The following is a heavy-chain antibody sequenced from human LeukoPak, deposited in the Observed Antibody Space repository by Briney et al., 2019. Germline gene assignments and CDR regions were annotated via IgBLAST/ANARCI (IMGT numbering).Heavy chain of an antibody. CDR1: GFTLSSYS. V-gene: IGHV3-21*01. J-gene: IGHJ4*02. CDR3: ARGPDYDILADYFDY. Sequence: GGSLRLSCAASGFTLSSYSMNWVRQAPGKGLEWVSSISGSSSYIYYADSVKGRFTISRDNARKSLYLQMNSLRPEDTAVYYCARGPDYDILADYFDYWGQGTLVTVSS. CDR2: ISGSSSYI. D-gene: IGHD3-9*01.